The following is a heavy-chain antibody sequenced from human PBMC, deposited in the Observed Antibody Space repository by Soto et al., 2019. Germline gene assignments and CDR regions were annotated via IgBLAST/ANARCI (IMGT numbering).Heavy chain of an antibody. Sequence: GGSLRLSCVASGFTFDTYALNWVRQAPGKGLEWVSAIGSSGSTYYADSVKGRLTISRDTPKKTLYLQMNSLRVEDTAKYYCAKGFRSLEWYSLAPFDYWGQGALVTAPQ. V-gene: IGHV3-23*01. CDR2: IGSSGST. CDR3: AKGFRSLEWYSLAPFDY. J-gene: IGHJ4*02. D-gene: IGHD3-3*01. CDR1: GFTFDTYA.